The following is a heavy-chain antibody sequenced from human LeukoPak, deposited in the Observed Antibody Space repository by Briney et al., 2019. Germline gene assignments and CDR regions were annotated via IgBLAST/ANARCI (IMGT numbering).Heavy chain of an antibody. CDR2: IYYSGST. D-gene: IGHD3-16*01. Sequence: SETLSLTCTVSGGSISSYYWSWIRQPPGKGLKWIGYIYYSGSTSYSPSLRSRVTISVDTSKNQFSLKLSSVTAADTAVYYCARETSQKGAHYMDVWGKGTTVTISS. CDR3: ARETSQKGAHYMDV. CDR1: GGSISSYY. J-gene: IGHJ6*03. V-gene: IGHV4-59*01.